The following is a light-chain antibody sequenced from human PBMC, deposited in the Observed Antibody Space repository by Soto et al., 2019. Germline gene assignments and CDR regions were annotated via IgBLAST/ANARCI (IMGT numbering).Light chain of an antibody. CDR2: DAS. J-gene: IGKJ4*01. CDR3: QQRTNWLT. Sequence: EIVLTQSPATLSLSPGERAIISXRASQSVSSYLTWYQQKPGQAPRLLIYDASNRATGIPARFSGSGSGTDFTLTISSLEPEDFAVYYCQQRTNWLTFGGGTKVDIK. CDR1: QSVSSY. V-gene: IGKV3-11*01.